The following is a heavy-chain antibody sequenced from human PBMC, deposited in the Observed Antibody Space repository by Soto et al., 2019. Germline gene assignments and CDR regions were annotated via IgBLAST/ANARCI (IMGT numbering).Heavy chain of an antibody. CDR3: ARETLAGLDY. J-gene: IGHJ4*02. Sequence: QVQLVESGGGVVQPGRSLRLSCAASGFTFSSYAMHWVRQAPGKGLEWVAVISYDGSNKYYADSVKGRFTISRDNSKNTLYLQMNSLRAEDTAVYYGARETLAGLDYWGQGTLVTVSS. CDR2: ISYDGSNK. V-gene: IGHV3-30-3*01. CDR1: GFTFSSYA. D-gene: IGHD2-15*01.